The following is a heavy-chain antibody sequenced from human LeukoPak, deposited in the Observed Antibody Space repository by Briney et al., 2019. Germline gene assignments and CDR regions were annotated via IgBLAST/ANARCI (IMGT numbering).Heavy chain of an antibody. CDR2: INHSGST. CDR3: ARGRYCSSTSCYRNWFDP. Sequence: PSETLSLTCAVYGGSFSGYYWSWIRRPPGKGLEWIGEINHSGSTNYNPSLKSRVTISVDTSKNQFSLKLSSVTAADTAVYYSARGRYCSSTSCYRNWFDPWGQGTLVTVSS. J-gene: IGHJ5*02. CDR1: GGSFSGYY. D-gene: IGHD2-2*02. V-gene: IGHV4-34*01.